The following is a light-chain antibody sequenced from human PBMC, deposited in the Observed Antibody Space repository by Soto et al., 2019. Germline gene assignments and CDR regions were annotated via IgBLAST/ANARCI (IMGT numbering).Light chain of an antibody. Sequence: EIVLTQSPCTLSLSPGERSALSFRTSQSVSSSQLAWYQQRPGQAPRLLIYGASNRATGIPSRFSGSGSGTDFTLTISRLEPEDFAVYYCQQYGSSLITFGQGTRLEIK. V-gene: IGKV3-20*01. J-gene: IGKJ5*01. CDR3: QQYGSSLIT. CDR2: GAS. CDR1: QSVSSSQ.